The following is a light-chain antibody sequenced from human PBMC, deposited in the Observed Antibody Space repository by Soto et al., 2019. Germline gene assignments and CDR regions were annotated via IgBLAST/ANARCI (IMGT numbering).Light chain of an antibody. CDR2: DAS. CDR1: QDIKNY. Sequence: DLQMTQSPSSLSASVGDRVTITCQASQDIKNYLNWYQQKPGKAPKFLMHDASKLQAGVPTRFSGSGSGTYFTFTISSLQPEDIATYYCQHYDSLPITFGQGTRLEIE. J-gene: IGKJ5*01. CDR3: QHYDSLPIT. V-gene: IGKV1-33*01.